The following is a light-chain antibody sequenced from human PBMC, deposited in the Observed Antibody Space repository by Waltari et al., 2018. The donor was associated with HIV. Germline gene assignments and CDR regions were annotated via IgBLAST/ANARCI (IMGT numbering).Light chain of an antibody. CDR2: SNV. CDR1: TSKIGDTN. J-gene: IGLJ1*01. V-gene: IGLV1-47*01. Sequence: QTVLSQPPSMSGAAGQRVQLPCSWNTSKIGDTNVYWFQHGPDAAPKLFSFSNVRLPTGDPGRVSGSKAGTSAYLAISGLRPEDEADYYCATWDDNLNTYVFGPETRLSVL. CDR3: ATWDDNLNTYV.